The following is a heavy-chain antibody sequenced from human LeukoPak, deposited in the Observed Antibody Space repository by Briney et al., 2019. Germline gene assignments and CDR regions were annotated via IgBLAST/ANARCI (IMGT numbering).Heavy chain of an antibody. CDR2: IDYSGST. CDR3: ARHIIYSKKPSFDH. J-gene: IGHJ4*02. D-gene: IGHD4-11*01. Sequence: SETLSLTCTVSTGSINSYYWSWIRQPPGKGLEWIGYIDYSGSTNYNPSLKSRVTISVDTSKSQFPLQLGSVTAADTAVYYCARHIIYSKKPSFDHWGQGTLVTVSS. V-gene: IGHV4-59*01. CDR1: TGSINSYY.